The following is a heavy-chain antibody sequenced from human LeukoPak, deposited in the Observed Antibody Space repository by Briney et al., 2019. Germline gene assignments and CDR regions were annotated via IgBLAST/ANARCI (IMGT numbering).Heavy chain of an antibody. J-gene: IGHJ4*02. Sequence: SVKVSCKASGGTYSSYAISWVRQAPGQGLEWMGGIIPIFGTDNYAQQFQGRVHILADESTSPAYMELSHLRSEDTAVYYRAGRGISGGTSCSTPGGYCGQGSLVTVSP. CDR3: AGRGISGGTSCSTPGGY. CDR1: GGTYSSYA. D-gene: IGHD2-2*01. V-gene: IGHV1-69*13. CDR2: IIPIFGTD.